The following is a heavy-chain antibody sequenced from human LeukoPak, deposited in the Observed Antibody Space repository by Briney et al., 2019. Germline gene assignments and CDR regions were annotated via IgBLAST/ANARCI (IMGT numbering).Heavy chain of an antibody. CDR3: ARDSPPNYSDSSGYYSDAFDI. J-gene: IGHJ3*02. Sequence: GASVKVSCKASGYTFTSYGISWLRQAPGQGLEWMGWISAYNGNTKYAQMVQDRVTMTTDTSTSTAYMELRSLRSDDTAVYYCARDSPPNYSDSSGYYSDAFDIWGQGTMVTVSS. V-gene: IGHV1-18*01. D-gene: IGHD3-22*01. CDR2: ISAYNGNT. CDR1: GYTFTSYG.